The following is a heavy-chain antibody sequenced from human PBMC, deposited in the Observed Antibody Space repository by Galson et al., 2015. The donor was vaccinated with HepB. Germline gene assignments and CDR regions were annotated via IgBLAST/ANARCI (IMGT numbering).Heavy chain of an antibody. CDR3: ARALPLPGGAYYYYGMDV. V-gene: IGHV4-59*01. CDR2: IYYSGST. CDR1: GGSISSYY. D-gene: IGHD3-10*01. J-gene: IGHJ6*02. Sequence: SETLSLTCTVSGGSISSYYWSWIRQPPGKGLEWIGYIYYSGSTNYNPSLKSRVTISVDTSKNQFSLKLSSVTAADTAVYYCARALPLPGGAYYYYGMDVWGQGTTVTVSS.